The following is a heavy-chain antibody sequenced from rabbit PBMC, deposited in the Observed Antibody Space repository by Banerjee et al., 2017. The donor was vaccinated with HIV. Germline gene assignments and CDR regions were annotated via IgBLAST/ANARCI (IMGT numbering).Heavy chain of an antibody. J-gene: IGHJ4*01. V-gene: IGHV1S45*01. CDR2: IVAGSSGTT. CDR3: ARAGGFENYFNL. Sequence: QEQLVESGGGLVQPEGSLTLTCKASGFTLSSSDYMCWVRQAPGKGLEWIGCIVAGSSGTTYYASWAKGRFTISKTSSTTVTLQMTSLTAADTATYFCARAGGFENYFNLWGPGTLVT. CDR1: GFTLSSSDY. D-gene: IGHD1-1*01.